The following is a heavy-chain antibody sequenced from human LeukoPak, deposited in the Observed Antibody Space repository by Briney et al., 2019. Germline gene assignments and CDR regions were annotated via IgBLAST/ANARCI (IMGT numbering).Heavy chain of an antibody. J-gene: IGHJ5*02. CDR3: ARDWIAARPVSYWFDP. D-gene: IGHD6-6*01. CDR2: IWYDGSNK. V-gene: IGHV3-33*01. CDR1: GFTFSSYG. Sequence: GRSLRLSCAASGFTFSSYGMHWVRQAPGKGLEWVAVIWYDGSNKYYADSVKGRFTISRDNSKNTLYLQVNSLRAEDTAVYYCARDWIAARPVSYWFDPWGQGTLVTVSS.